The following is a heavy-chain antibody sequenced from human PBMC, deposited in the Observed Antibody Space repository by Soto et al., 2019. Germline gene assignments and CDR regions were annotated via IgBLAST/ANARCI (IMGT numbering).Heavy chain of an antibody. CDR2: IKSKTDGGTT. Sequence: GGSLRLSCAASGFTFSNAWMSWVRQAPGKGLEWVGRIKSKTDGGTTDYAAPVKGRFTISRDDSKNTLYLQMNSLKTEDTAVYYCTTDYDILAPYYYYYGMDVWGQGTTVTVSS. J-gene: IGHJ6*02. V-gene: IGHV3-15*01. D-gene: IGHD3-9*01. CDR1: GFTFSNAW. CDR3: TTDYDILAPYYYYYGMDV.